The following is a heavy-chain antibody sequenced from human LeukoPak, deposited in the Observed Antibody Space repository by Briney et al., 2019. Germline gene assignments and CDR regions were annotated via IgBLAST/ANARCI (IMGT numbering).Heavy chain of an antibody. CDR3: ARGHVGSYAYYYYYGMDV. V-gene: IGHV4-34*01. CDR2: INHSGST. D-gene: IGHD2-8*01. J-gene: IGHJ6*02. Sequence: SETLSLTCAVYGGSFSGHYWSWIRQPPKKGLEWIGEINHSGSTNYNPSLKSRVIISVDTSKNQFSLKVRSVTAADTAVYYCARGHVGSYAYYYYYGMDVWGQGTTVTVSS. CDR1: GGSFSGHY.